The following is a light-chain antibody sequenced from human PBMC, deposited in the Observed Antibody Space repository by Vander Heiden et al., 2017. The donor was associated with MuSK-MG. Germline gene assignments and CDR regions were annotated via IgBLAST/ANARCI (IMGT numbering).Light chain of an antibody. CDR3: QHGDSTPRT. Sequence: DIQLTTPPSSLSASVGDRVTITCRASQGISNYLTWYQQKPGKAPKLLIYAESRLESGVPSRFSGSRSGTDYTLTISSLQPEDFATYYCQHGDSTPRTFGQGTKVEIK. CDR1: QGISNY. V-gene: IGKV1-NL1*01. CDR2: AES. J-gene: IGKJ1*01.